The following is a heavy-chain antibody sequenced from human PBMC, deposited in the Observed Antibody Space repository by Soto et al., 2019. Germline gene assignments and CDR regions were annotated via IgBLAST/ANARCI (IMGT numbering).Heavy chain of an antibody. Sequence: SETLSLTCTVSGGSIRSGDYYWSWIRQHPGKGLEWIGYIYYSGSTYYNPSLKSRVTISVDTSKNQFSLMLNSVTAADTAVYYCARDRVTMVRGLIRPSYYFDYWGQGTLVTVSS. CDR1: GGSIRSGDYY. CDR2: IYYSGST. V-gene: IGHV4-31*03. J-gene: IGHJ4*02. CDR3: ARDRVTMVRGLIRPSYYFDY. D-gene: IGHD3-10*01.